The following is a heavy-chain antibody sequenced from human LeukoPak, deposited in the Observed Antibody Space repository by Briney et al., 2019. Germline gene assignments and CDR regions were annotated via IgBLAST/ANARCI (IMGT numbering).Heavy chain of an antibody. Sequence: GGSRRPAWAASGFTFGSYAMSWVRQAPGKGLGWVAVISYDGSNKYYADSVKGRFTISRDNSKNTLYLQMNSLRAEDTAVYYCARDIEPGIGGYWGQGTLVTVSS. CDR3: ARDIEPGIGGY. V-gene: IGHV3-30-3*01. D-gene: IGHD6-13*01. J-gene: IGHJ4*02. CDR1: GFTFGSYA. CDR2: ISYDGSNK.